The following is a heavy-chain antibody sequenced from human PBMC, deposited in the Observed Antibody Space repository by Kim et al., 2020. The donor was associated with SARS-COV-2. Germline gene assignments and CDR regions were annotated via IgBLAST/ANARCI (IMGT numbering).Heavy chain of an antibody. CDR1: GLIFSSYT. CDR2: IRASGYDT. D-gene: IGHD3-9*01. Sequence: GGSLRLSCAASGLIFSSYTISWVRQAPGKGLEWVSSIRASGYDTFYADSVKGRFTISRDNSKNTLYLQMNSLRVEDTAVYYCARVPTYYNILGGSPLDYWGQGPLVTVSS. CDR3: ARVPTYYNILGGSPLDY. V-gene: IGHV3-23*01. J-gene: IGHJ4*02.